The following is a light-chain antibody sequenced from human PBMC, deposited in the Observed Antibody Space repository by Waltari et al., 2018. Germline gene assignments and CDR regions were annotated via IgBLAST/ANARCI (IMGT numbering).Light chain of an antibody. CDR1: QNIVNN. CDR2: DVS. Sequence: DIQVTQSPSSLSASVGDRVSITYRASQNIVNNLNWYQQQPGRAPKCLIYDVSSLNSGVLSRCRGISSGTEFTFTISSLQPEDFATYYCQQSFTIPVAFGGGTKVDI. J-gene: IGKJ4*01. V-gene: IGKV1-39*01. CDR3: QQSFTIPVA.